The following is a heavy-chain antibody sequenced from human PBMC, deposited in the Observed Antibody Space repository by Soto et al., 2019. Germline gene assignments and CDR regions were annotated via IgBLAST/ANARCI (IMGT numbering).Heavy chain of an antibody. CDR1: GGSISSSSYY. V-gene: IGHV4-39*07. Sequence: SETLSLTCTVSGGSISSSSYYWGWIRQPPGKGLEWIGSIYYSGSTYYNPSLKSRVTISVDTSKNQFSLKLSSVTAADTAVYYCARDLMDTAMDPMYYYYGMDVWGQGTTVTVSS. J-gene: IGHJ6*02. D-gene: IGHD5-18*01. CDR2: IYYSGST. CDR3: ARDLMDTAMDPMYYYYGMDV.